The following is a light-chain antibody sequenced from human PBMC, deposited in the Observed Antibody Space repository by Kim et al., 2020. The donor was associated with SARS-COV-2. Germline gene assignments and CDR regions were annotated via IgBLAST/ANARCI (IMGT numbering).Light chain of an antibody. CDR1: QTISSN. V-gene: IGKV3-15*01. CDR3: QRYNNWPPR. CDR2: DAS. J-gene: IGKJ2*03. Sequence: EIVMTQSPATLSVSPGERATLSCRASQTISSNLAWYQQKPGQAPRLLIYDASTRATGIPARFSGSGSGTEFTLTISSLQSEDFAVYYCQRYNNWPPRFGQGTKLEF.